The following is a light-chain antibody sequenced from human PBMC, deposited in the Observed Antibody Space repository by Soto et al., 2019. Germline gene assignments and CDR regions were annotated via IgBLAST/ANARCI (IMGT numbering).Light chain of an antibody. V-gene: IGKV1-5*03. Sequence: DIQMTQSPSPLSAPLGDRVTITGGASRSINGRLAGYQQKPGKAPRLLIYMASILESGVPSRFSGSGSGTEFTLTISSLQPDDFATYYCQHYDSDWTFGQGTKVEIK. CDR3: QHYDSDWT. CDR1: RSINGR. J-gene: IGKJ1*01. CDR2: MAS.